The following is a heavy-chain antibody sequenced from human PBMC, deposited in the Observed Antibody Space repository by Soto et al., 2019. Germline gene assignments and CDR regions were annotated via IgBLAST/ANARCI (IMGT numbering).Heavy chain of an antibody. CDR3: AGGGWGGDF. V-gene: IGHV4-61*01. Sequence: QVQLQESGPGLVKPSATLSITCSVSRASVSSGSYHWSWIRQPPGKGLEWIGLKPYTGSPNYHPSLRSRVVISIARSTNQSSLKLSSVTSAVTAVYFCAGGGWGGDFLGQGKRVSVSS. D-gene: IGHD7-27*01. J-gene: IGHJ4*02. CDR2: KPYTGSP. CDR1: RASVSSGSYH.